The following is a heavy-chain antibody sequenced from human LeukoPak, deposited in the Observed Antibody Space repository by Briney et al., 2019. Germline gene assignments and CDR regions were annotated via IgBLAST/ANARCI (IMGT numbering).Heavy chain of an antibody. D-gene: IGHD4-17*01. Sequence: GGSLRLSCTASGFTFGDDAMSWFRQAPGKGLEWVGFIRSKAYGGTTEYAASVKGRFTISRDDSKSIAYLQMNSLKTEDTAVYYCTSTASTVTTMGYYFDYWGQGTLVTVSS. CDR3: TSTASTVTTMGYYFDY. J-gene: IGHJ4*02. CDR1: GFTFGDDA. CDR2: IRSKAYGGTT. V-gene: IGHV3-49*03.